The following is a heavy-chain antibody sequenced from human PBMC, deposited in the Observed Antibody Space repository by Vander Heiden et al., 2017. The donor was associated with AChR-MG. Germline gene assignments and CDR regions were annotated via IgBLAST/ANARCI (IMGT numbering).Heavy chain of an antibody. D-gene: IGHD4-17*01. CDR1: GGTFSSYP. CDR2: IIPIFGTE. J-gene: IGHJ5*02. V-gene: IGHV1-69*06. Sequence: QVQLVQSGAAVKKPGSSVKVSCKASGGTFSSYPISWVRQAPGQGLEWMGGIIPIFGTENYAQKFQGRVTITADKSTSTAYMELSSLRSEDTAVYYCAREHGSTDYGDYDLNKNWFDPWGQGTLVTVSS. CDR3: AREHGSTDYGDYDLNKNWFDP.